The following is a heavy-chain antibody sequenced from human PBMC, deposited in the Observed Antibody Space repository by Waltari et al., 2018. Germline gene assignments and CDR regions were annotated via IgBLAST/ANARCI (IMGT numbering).Heavy chain of an antibody. CDR3: ARWQKETDAFDI. J-gene: IGHJ3*02. V-gene: IGHV1-8*02. CDR1: GYTIIHYD. Sequence: VQLVPSGAEVKNTGASVKVSCKASGYTIIHYDINWFRQAAGQALEWMGCMNPNSGDTGYAQKFQGRVSMTRDTSVSTAYMELSSLRPEDTAVYYCARWQKETDAFDIWGQGTVVTVSP. CDR2: MNPNSGDT. D-gene: IGHD5-12*01.